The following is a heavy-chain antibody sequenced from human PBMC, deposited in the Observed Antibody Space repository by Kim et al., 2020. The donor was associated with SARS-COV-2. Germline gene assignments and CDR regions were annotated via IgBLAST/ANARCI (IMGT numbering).Heavy chain of an antibody. CDR3: ARDRIVVVPAAINVPGWVESNAFDY. CDR2: ISSSSSTI. V-gene: IGHV3-48*04. J-gene: IGHJ4*02. Sequence: GGSLRLSCAASGFTFSSYSMNWVRQAPGKGLEWVSYISSSSSTIYYADSVKGRFTISRDNAKNSLYLQMNSLRAEDTAVYYCARDRIVVVPAAINVPGWVESNAFDYWGQGTLVTVSS. CDR1: GFTFSSYS. D-gene: IGHD2-2*01.